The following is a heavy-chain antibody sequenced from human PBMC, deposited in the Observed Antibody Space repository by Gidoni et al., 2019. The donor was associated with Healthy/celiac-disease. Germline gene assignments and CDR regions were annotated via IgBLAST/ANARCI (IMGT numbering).Heavy chain of an antibody. V-gene: IGHV1-69*10. CDR1: GSTFSSYA. J-gene: IGHJ4*02. CDR3: VFAVTTTPYYFDY. D-gene: IGHD4-17*01. CDR2: IIPILGIA. Sequence: QLQLVQSGAEVKQPGSSVTFSCKASGSTFSSYASSWVRQAPGQGLEWMGGIIPILGIANYAQKFQGRVTITADKSTSTAYMELSSLRSEDTAVYYCVFAVTTTPYYFDYWGQGTLVTVSS.